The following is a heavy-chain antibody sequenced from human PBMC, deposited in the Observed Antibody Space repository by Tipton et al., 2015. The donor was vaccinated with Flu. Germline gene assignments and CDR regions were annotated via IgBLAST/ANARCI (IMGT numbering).Heavy chain of an antibody. Sequence: SLRLSCAASGFAGSGFTFSNYAMSWVRQAPGKGLEWVSGLSGSGGNTHYADSVKGRFAISRDNSKNTLYLQMNSLRAEDTVVYYCAKDLSANAALSGKDNYYGMDVWGQGTTVTVS. CDR3: AKDLSANAALSGKDNYYGMDV. V-gene: IGHV3-23*01. J-gene: IGHJ6*02. D-gene: IGHD5-12*01. CDR1: GFAGSGFTFSNYA. CDR2: LSGSGGNT.